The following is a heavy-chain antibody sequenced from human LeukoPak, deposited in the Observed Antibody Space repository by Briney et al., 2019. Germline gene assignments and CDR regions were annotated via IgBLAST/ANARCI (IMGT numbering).Heavy chain of an antibody. CDR2: IYHSGST. D-gene: IGHD4-23*01. CDR3: ARDLHGGNSFTSDWYFDL. J-gene: IGHJ2*01. V-gene: IGHV4-4*02. CDR1: GGSISISNSNW. Sequence: SGTLSLTCAVSGGSISISNSNWWSWVRQPPGKGLEWIGEIYHSGSTNYNPSLKSRVTISVDKSKNQFSLKLSSVTAADTAVYYCARDLHGGNSFTSDWYFDLWGRGTLVTVSS.